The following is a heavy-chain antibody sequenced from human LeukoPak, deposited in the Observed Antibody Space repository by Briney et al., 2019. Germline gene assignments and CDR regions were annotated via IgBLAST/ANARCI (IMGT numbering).Heavy chain of an antibody. D-gene: IGHD3-10*01. CDR2: IYPGDSDT. V-gene: IGHV5-51*01. Sequence: GESLKISCKGSGYSFTSYWIGWVRQMPGKGLEWMGIIYPGDSDTRYSPSFQGQVTISADKSISTAYLQWSSLKASDTAMYYCARTSITMVRGVDWFDPWGQGTLVTVSS. CDR1: GYSFTSYW. J-gene: IGHJ5*02. CDR3: ARTSITMVRGVDWFDP.